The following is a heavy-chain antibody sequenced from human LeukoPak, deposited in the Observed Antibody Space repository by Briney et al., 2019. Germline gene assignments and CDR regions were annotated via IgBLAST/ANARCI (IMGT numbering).Heavy chain of an antibody. Sequence: SVKVSCKTSGGTFSSYAISWVRQAPGQGLEWMGGIIPIFGTANYAQKFQGRVTITADESTSTAYMELSSLRSEDTAVYYCARDFWSGSHYFDYWGQGTLVTVSS. CDR1: GGTFSSYA. CDR2: IIPIFGTA. V-gene: IGHV1-69*13. J-gene: IGHJ4*02. CDR3: ARDFWSGSHYFDY. D-gene: IGHD3-3*01.